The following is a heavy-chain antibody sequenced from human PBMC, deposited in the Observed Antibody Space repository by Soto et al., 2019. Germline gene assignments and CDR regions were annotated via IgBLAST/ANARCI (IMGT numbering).Heavy chain of an antibody. V-gene: IGHV3-11*01. CDR2: ICSTGNTI. CDR1: GFTFSDYS. Sequence: QVQLVESGGGLVKPGGSLRLSCAASGFTFSDYSMNWIRQVPGKGLEWVSYICSTGNTIYYADSVKGRFTISRDTANNSLYLQLNSLRAEDTAVYYCARGSIGFLKGGWFDPWGQGTLVTVSS. D-gene: IGHD3-16*01. CDR3: ARGSIGFLKGGWFDP. J-gene: IGHJ5*02.